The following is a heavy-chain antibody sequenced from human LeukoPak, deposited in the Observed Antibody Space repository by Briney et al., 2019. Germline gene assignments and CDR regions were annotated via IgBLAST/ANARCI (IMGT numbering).Heavy chain of an antibody. CDR1: GGSISSSSYY. V-gene: IGHV4-39*07. J-gene: IGHJ2*01. D-gene: IGHD6-13*01. Sequence: SETLSLTCTVSGGSISSSSYYWGWIRQPPGKGLEWIGSIYYSGSTYYNPSLKSRVTISVDTSKNQFSLKLSSVTAADTAVYYCARVRFPRIAAAMTVGSYWYFDLWGRGTLVTVSS. CDR3: ARVRFPRIAAAMTVGSYWYFDL. CDR2: IYYSGST.